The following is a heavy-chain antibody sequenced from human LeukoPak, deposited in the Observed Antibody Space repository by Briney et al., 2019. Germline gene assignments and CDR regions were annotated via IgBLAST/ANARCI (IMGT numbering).Heavy chain of an antibody. J-gene: IGHJ4*02. CDR2: IRSKANSYAT. CDR3: TGSVRGAILHDY. V-gene: IGHV3-73*01. CDR1: GFTFSGSA. D-gene: IGHD3-10*01. Sequence: GGSLRLSCAASGFTFSGSAMHWVRQASGKGLEWVGRIRSKANSYATAYAASVKGRFTISRDDSKNTAYLQMNSLKTEDTALYYCTGSVRGAILHDYWGQGTLVTVSS.